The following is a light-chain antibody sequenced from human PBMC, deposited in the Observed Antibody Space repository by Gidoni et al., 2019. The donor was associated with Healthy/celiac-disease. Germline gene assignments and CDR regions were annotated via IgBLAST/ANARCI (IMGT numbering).Light chain of an antibody. V-gene: IGKV3-20*01. J-gene: IGKJ1*01. CDR3: QQYGSSPRT. CDR2: GAS. Sequence: EIVLPQSPGTLSLSPGERPTLSCRASQSVSSTYLAWYQQKPGQAPRLLIYGASSRATGIPDRFSGSGSGTDFTLTISRLEPEDFAVYYCQQYGSSPRTFGQGTKVEIK. CDR1: QSVSSTY.